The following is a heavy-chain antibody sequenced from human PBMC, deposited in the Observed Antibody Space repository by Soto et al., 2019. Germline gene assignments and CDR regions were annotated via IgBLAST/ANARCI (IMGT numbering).Heavy chain of an antibody. Sequence: GGSLRICCAVSGFTFSRYGMDLVRQAPGKGPVWVARIHFDGSTFSYADSVKGRFTISRDNAKNSLYLQMNSLRAEDTAVYYCARDSSPEYSSSWGASDYWGQGTLVTVSS. CDR2: IHFDGSTF. D-gene: IGHD6-13*01. CDR1: GFTFSRYG. CDR3: ARDSSPEYSSSWGASDY. J-gene: IGHJ4*02. V-gene: IGHV3-74*01.